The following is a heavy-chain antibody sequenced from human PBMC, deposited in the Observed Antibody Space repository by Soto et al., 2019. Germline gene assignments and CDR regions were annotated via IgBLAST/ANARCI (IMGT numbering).Heavy chain of an antibody. CDR2: IYYSGST. Sequence: SETLSLTYSVSGGSISSGSHCWSWLQPSPGKGLEWIGFIYYSGSTNYNPSLKSRVTISVDTSKNQFSLKVSSVTAADTAVYFCARDPLGYSSSHFFDLWGQGTLVTVSS. J-gene: IGHJ4*02. CDR1: GGSISSGSHC. V-gene: IGHV4-61*01. D-gene: IGHD6-6*01. CDR3: ARDPLGYSSSHFFDL.